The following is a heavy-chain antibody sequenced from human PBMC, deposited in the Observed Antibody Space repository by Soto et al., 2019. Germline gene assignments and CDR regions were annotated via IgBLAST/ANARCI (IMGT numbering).Heavy chain of an antibody. V-gene: IGHV3-11*05. J-gene: IGHJ6*02. D-gene: IGHD6-25*01. CDR1: GFTFSDYY. CDR2: ISSSSKYT. Sequence: QVQLVESGGGLVKPGGSLRLSCAASGFTFSDYYMSWIRQAPGKGLEWVSYISSSSKYTKYADSVKGRFTISRDNAKNALYLQMNRLRAEDTAVYYCARDRLPTQYNGMDVWGLGTTVTVSS. CDR3: ARDRLPTQYNGMDV.